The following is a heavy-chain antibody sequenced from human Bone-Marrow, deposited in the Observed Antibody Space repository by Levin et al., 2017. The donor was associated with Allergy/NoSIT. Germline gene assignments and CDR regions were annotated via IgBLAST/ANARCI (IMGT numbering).Heavy chain of an antibody. CDR3: ARGLTTDFFFDY. CDR1: GFTFSTYS. V-gene: IGHV3-21*01. CDR2: ISSPKNYI. D-gene: IGHD1-1*01. Sequence: GGSLRLSCAASGFTFSTYSMNWVRQAPGKGLEWVSSISSPKNYIYYADSVKGRFTISRDNAKNSLYLQMNSLRAEDTAMYYCARGLTTDFFFDYWGQGALVTVSS. J-gene: IGHJ4*02.